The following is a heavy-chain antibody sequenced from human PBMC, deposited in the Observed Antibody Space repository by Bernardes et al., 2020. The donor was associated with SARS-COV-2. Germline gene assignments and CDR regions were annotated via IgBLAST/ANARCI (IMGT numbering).Heavy chain of an antibody. CDR3: VKADYKFFWPSSGWGGHFFDN. CDR1: GFTFSSYS. J-gene: IGHJ4*02. Sequence: GSSLKVSCSASGFTFSSYSMHWVRQAPGKGLEYVSGISSDGDNKQYADSVEDRFTISRDNSKDTLYLQLTSLRLEDTAVYYCVKADYKFFWPSSGWGGHFFDNWGQGSLLTVSS. CDR2: ISSDGDNK. D-gene: IGHD6-19*01. V-gene: IGHV3-64D*06.